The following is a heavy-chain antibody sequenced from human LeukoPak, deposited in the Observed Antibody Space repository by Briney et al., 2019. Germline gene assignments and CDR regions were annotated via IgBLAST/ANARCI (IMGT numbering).Heavy chain of an antibody. Sequence: ASVKVSCKASGGTFSSYAISWVRQAPGQGLEWMGGIIPIFGTANYAQKFQGRVTITADKSTSTAYMELSSLRSEDTAVYYCAREGVLRYFDWLPSHFDCWGQGTLVTVSS. D-gene: IGHD3-9*01. J-gene: IGHJ4*02. CDR2: IIPIFGTA. CDR1: GGTFSSYA. V-gene: IGHV1-69*06. CDR3: AREGVLRYFDWLPSHFDC.